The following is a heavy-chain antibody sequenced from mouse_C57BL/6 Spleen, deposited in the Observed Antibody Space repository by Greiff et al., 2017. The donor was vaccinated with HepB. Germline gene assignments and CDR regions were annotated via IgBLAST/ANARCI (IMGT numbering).Heavy chain of an antibody. J-gene: IGHJ2*01. V-gene: IGHV14-1*01. CDR2: IDPEDGDT. Sequence: EVQLQQSGAELVRPGASVKLSCTASGFNIKDYYMHWVKQRPDPGLEWIGRIDPEDGDTEYAPKFQGKATMTADTSSNTASLQLSSLTSDDTAVYDCTSRTCVDYLGQGTTLTVSS. CDR3: TSRTCVDY. CDR1: GFNIKDYY.